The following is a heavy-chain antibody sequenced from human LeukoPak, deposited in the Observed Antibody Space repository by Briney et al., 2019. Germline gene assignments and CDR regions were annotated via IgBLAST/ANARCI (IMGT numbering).Heavy chain of an antibody. D-gene: IGHD3-10*01. Sequence: PSETLSLTCTVSGGSITSDNYYWSWVRQHPGKGLEWIAYIYYSGSTYYNPSLKSRVTMSVDTSKNQFSLKLSSVTAADTATYFCARGGFYGHPFDFGGQGILVAVSS. CDR1: GGSITSDNYY. CDR3: ARGGFYGHPFDF. J-gene: IGHJ4*02. V-gene: IGHV4-31*03. CDR2: IYYSGST.